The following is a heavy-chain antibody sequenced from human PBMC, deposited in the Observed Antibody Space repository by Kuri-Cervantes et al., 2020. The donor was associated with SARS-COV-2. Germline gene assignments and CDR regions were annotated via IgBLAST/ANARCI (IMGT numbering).Heavy chain of an antibody. J-gene: IGHJ4*02. V-gene: IGHV4-59*12. D-gene: IGHD6-19*01. Sequence: SGTLSLTCTVSGGSISSYYWSWIRKPPGKGLEWIGYIYHRGSTYYNPSLKSRVTISVDRSKNQFSLKLSSVTAAATAVYYCARGYSSGWYAFPGYFDYWGQGTLVTVSS. CDR2: IYHRGST. CDR3: ARGYSSGWYAFPGYFDY. CDR1: GGSISSYY.